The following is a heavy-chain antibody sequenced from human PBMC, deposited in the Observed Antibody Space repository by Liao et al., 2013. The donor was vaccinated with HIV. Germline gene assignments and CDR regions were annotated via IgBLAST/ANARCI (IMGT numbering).Heavy chain of an antibody. V-gene: IGHV4-61*02. CDR3: ARDRSSGWYFDY. Sequence: QVQLQESGPGLVKPSQTLSLTCTVSGGSISSGSYYWSWIRQPAGKGLEWIGRIYTSGSTNYNPSLKSRVTISVDTSKNQFSLKLSSVTAADTAVYYCARDRSSGWYFDYWAREPWSPSPQ. J-gene: IGHJ4*02. CDR1: GGSISSGSYY. D-gene: IGHD6-19*01. CDR2: IYTSGST.